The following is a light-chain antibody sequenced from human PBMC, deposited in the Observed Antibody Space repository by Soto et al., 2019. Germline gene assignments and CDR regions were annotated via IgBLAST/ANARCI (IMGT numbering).Light chain of an antibody. CDR3: QQRSSWPLLT. Sequence: EIVLTQSPATLSLSPGERATLSCRASQSVSNYLAWFQQKPGQAPRLLIYDASNRATGIPARFSGSGSGTDFTLTISILEPEDFAVYYCQQRSSWPLLTCCGGTKVEI. CDR1: QSVSNY. V-gene: IGKV3-11*01. J-gene: IGKJ4*02. CDR2: DAS.